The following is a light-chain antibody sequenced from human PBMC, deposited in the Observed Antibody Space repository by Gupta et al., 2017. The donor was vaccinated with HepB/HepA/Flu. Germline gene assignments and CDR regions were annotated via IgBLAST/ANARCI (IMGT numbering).Light chain of an antibody. J-gene: IGKJ1*01. Sequence: DIQMTQSPSSLYASVGDRVTITCRASQDIRTFLAWYQQKPGKVPKVLISAASTLQPGVPSRFSGSGSGTDFTLTISSLQPEDVATYYCQKYNGTPWTFGQGTKVEIK. CDR1: QDIRTF. CDR3: QKYNGTPWT. CDR2: AAS. V-gene: IGKV1-27*01.